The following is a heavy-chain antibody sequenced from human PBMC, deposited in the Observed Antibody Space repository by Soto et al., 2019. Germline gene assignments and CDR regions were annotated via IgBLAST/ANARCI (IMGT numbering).Heavy chain of an antibody. J-gene: IGHJ4*02. CDR1: GYTFTSYD. V-gene: IGHV1-8*01. CDR3: ARSRGALVTDY. Sequence: QVQLVQSGAEVKKPGASVKVSCKASGYTFTSYDINWVRQATGQGLEWMGWMNPNTGDTDYAQKFQGRVTMTRDTSINTAYMELSSLRFEDTAVYYCARSRGALVTDYWGQGTLVTVSS. CDR2: MNPNTGDT. D-gene: IGHD1-26*01.